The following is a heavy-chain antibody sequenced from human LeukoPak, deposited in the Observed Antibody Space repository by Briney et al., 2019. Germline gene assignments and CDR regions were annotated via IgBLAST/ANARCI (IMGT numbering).Heavy chain of an antibody. CDR2: ISAYNGNT. Sequence: ASVKVSCKASGYTFTSYGISWVRQAPGQGLEWMGWISAYNGNTNYAQKLQGRVTMTTDTSTSTAYMELRSLRSEDTAVYYCASYAYSSSSEDYWGQGTLVTVSS. J-gene: IGHJ4*02. D-gene: IGHD6-6*01. CDR3: ASYAYSSSSEDY. CDR1: GYTFTSYG. V-gene: IGHV1-18*01.